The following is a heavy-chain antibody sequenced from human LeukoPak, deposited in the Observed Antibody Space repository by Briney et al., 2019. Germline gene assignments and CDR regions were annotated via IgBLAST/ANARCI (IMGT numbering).Heavy chain of an antibody. J-gene: IGHJ4*02. D-gene: IGHD2-2*01. V-gene: IGHV3-30*02. Sequence: GGSLRLSCAASGFTFSSYGMHWVRQAPGKGLGWVAFIRYDGSNKYYADSVKGRFTISRDNSKNTLYLQMNSLRAEDTAVYYCAKDLRLLTIVVVPAATDYWGQGTLVTVSS. CDR2: IRYDGSNK. CDR3: AKDLRLLTIVVVPAATDY. CDR1: GFTFSSYG.